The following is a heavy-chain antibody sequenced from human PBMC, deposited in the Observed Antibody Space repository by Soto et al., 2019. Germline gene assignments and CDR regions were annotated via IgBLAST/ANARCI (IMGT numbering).Heavy chain of an antibody. J-gene: IGHJ3*02. D-gene: IGHD3-10*01. CDR1: GFTVSSNY. CDR3: ARGPRDGLGSYYNDAFDI. Sequence: GGSLRLSCAASGFTVSSNYMSWVRQAPGKGLEWVSVIYSGGSTYYADSVKGRFTISRDNSKNTLYLQMNSLRAEDTAVYYCARGPRDGLGSYYNDAFDIWGQGTMVTVSS. CDR2: IYSGGST. V-gene: IGHV3-66*01.